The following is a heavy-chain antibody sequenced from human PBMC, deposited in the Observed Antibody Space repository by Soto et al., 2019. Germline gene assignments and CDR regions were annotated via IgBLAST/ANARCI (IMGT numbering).Heavy chain of an antibody. V-gene: IGHV4-30-4*01. J-gene: IGHJ4*02. CDR2: IYYSGST. CDR1: GGSISSGDYY. CDR3: ARDSYDSSGSSGYSFDY. Sequence: QVQLQESGPGLVKPSQTLSLTCTVSGGSISSGDYYWNWIRQPPGKALEWIGYIYYSGSTYYNPSLKSRVTISVDTSKNQFSLKLSSVTAADTAVYYCARDSYDSSGSSGYSFDYWGQGTLVTVSS. D-gene: IGHD3-22*01.